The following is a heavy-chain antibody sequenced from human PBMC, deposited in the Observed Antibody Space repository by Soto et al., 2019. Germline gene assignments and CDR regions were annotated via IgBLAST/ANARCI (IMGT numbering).Heavy chain of an antibody. J-gene: IGHJ3*02. CDR1: GFTFSSYS. V-gene: IGHV3-48*02. D-gene: IGHD3-16*02. Sequence: PGESLRLSCAASGFTFSSYSMNWVRQAPGKGLEWVSYISSSSSTIYYADSVKGRFTISRDNAKNSLYLQMNSLRDEDTAVYYCARVFNNXDYVWGSYRPRGDAFDIWGQGTMVTVSS. CDR3: ARVFNNXDYVWGSYRPRGDAFDI. CDR2: ISSSSSTI.